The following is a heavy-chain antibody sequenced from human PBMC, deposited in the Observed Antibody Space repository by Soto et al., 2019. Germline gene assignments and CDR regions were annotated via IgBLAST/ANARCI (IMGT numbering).Heavy chain of an antibody. D-gene: IGHD6-6*01. Sequence: PSETLSLTCTVSGGSISSYYWSWIRQPPGKGLEWIGYIYYSGSTNYNPSLKSRVTISVDTSKNQFSLKLSSVTAADTAVYYCARAGRVAARTQFDYWGQGTLVTVSS. CDR1: GGSISSYY. CDR3: ARAGRVAARTQFDY. J-gene: IGHJ4*02. CDR2: IYYSGST. V-gene: IGHV4-59*01.